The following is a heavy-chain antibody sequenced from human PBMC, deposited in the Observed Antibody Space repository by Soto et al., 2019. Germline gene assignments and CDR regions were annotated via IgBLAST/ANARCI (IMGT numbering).Heavy chain of an antibody. J-gene: IGHJ6*01. CDR1: GYTFTSYG. V-gene: IGHV1-3*01. D-gene: IGHD5-18*01. CDR2: INAGNGNT. CDR3: ARDTLAAMVSTYGMEV. Sequence: GASGKASCKASGYTFTSYGIHCVRQAPGQRLEWMGWINAGNGNTKYSQKFQGRVTITRDTSASTAYMELSSLRSEDTAVYYCARDTLAAMVSTYGMEVWGQGTTVTVSS.